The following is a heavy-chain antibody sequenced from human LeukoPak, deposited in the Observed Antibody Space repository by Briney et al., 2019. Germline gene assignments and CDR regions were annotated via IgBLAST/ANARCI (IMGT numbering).Heavy chain of an antibody. Sequence: GASVKVSCKASGYTFTSYGISWVRQAPGQGLEWMGIINPSGGSTSYAQKFQGRVTMTTDTSTSTAYMELRSLRSDDTAVYYCARDPLTGYPPSSNWFDPWGQGTLVTVSS. CDR3: ARDPLTGYPPSSNWFDP. D-gene: IGHD3-9*01. J-gene: IGHJ5*02. V-gene: IGHV1-18*01. CDR1: GYTFTSYG. CDR2: INPSGGST.